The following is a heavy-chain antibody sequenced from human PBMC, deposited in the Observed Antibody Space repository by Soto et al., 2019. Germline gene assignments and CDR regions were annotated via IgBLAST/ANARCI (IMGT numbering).Heavy chain of an antibody. Sequence: EVQLLESGGGLVQPGGSLRLSCAASGFSFSTYAMTWVRQAPGKGLEWVSAISGSGGGTYYADSVRGRFTISRDNSKNTLYLQMNSLRTEDTAVYYCTTDVAGYCSSTTCNTPENWFDPWGQGTLVTVSS. CDR3: TTDVAGYCSSTTCNTPENWFDP. D-gene: IGHD2-2*01. CDR1: GFSFSTYA. J-gene: IGHJ5*02. V-gene: IGHV3-23*01. CDR2: ISGSGGGT.